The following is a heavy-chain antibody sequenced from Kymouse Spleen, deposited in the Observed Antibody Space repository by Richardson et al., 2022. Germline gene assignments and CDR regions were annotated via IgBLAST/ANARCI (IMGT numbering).Heavy chain of an antibody. CDR1: GGSISSSNW. V-gene: IGHV4-4*02. J-gene: IGHJ4*02. CDR2: IYHSGST. CDR3: ARVLGYCSSTSCYYFDY. Sequence: QVQLQESGPGLVKPSGTLSLTCAVSGGSISSSNWWSWVRQPPGKGLEWIGEIYHSGSTNYNPSLKSRVTISVDKSKNQFSLKLSSVTAADTAVYYCARVLGYCSSTSCYYFDYWGQGTLVTVSS. D-gene: IGHD2-2*02.